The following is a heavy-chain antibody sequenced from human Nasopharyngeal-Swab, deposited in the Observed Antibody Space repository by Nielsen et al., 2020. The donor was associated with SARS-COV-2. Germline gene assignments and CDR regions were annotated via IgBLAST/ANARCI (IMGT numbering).Heavy chain of an antibody. V-gene: IGHV4-59*05. Sequence: SETLSLTCTVSGGSISSYYWSWIRQPPGKGLEWIGSIYYSGSTYYNPSLKSRVTISVDTSKNQFSLKLSSVTAADTAVYYCARQSVGYSSSSLYYYYYGMDVWGQGTTVTVSS. CDR3: ARQSVGYSSSSLYYYYYGMDV. J-gene: IGHJ6*02. CDR2: IYYSGST. D-gene: IGHD6-6*01. CDR1: GGSISSYY.